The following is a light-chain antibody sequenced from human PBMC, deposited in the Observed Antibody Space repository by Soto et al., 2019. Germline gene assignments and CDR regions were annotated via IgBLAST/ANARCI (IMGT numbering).Light chain of an antibody. Sequence: DIVMTQSPDSLAVSLGERATINCKSSQSVLYSSNNKNYLAWYQQKPGQPPRLLIYWASTRESGVPDRFSGSGSGTDFTLTISCLQAEDVAVYYCQQYYSNMYTFGQGTKLEIK. CDR3: QQYYSNMYT. J-gene: IGKJ2*01. CDR1: QSVLYSSNNKNY. V-gene: IGKV4-1*01. CDR2: WAS.